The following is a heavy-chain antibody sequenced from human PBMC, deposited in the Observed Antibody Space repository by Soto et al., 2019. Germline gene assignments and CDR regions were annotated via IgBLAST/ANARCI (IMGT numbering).Heavy chain of an antibody. J-gene: IGHJ5*02. CDR2: ISGSGRST. V-gene: IGHV3-23*01. CDR3: AKGAPRGPTRHNWFDP. CDR1: GFTFSSYA. D-gene: IGHD1-26*01. Sequence: EVQLLESGGGLVQPGGSLRLSCAASGFTFSSYAMSWVRQAPGKGLEWVSTISGSGRSTYYEDSVKGRLTISRDKCKNTLDLQMISLGVEDSAVYYCAKGAPRGPTRHNWFDPWGQGTLVTVSS.